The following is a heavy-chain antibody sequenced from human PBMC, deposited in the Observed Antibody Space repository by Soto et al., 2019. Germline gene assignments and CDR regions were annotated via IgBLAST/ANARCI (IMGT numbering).Heavy chain of an antibody. CDR2: MNPNSGNT. CDR1: GYTFTSYY. D-gene: IGHD3-3*01. V-gene: IGHV1-8*01. Sequence: ASVKVSCKASGYTFTSYYINWVRQATGQGLEWMGWMNPNSGNTGYAQKFQGRVTMTRNTSISTAYMELSSLRSEDTAVYYCARGSFWSGYGLDDYWGQGTLVTVSS. J-gene: IGHJ4*02. CDR3: ARGSFWSGYGLDDY.